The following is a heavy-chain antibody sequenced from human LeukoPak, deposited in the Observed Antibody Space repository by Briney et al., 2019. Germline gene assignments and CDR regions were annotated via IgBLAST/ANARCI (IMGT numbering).Heavy chain of an antibody. J-gene: IGHJ6*02. D-gene: IGHD5-12*01. CDR2: GSEK. Sequence: GSEKYYVDSVKGRFTISRDNAKNSLYLQMNSLRAEDTAVYYCAREEVATILYLYYYYGMDVWGQGTTVTVSS. V-gene: IGHV3-7*01. CDR3: AREEVATILYLYYYYGMDV.